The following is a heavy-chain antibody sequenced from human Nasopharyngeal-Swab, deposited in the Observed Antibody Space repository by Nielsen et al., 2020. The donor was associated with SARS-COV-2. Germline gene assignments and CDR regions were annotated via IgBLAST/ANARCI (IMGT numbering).Heavy chain of an antibody. CDR2: IYYSGST. CDR1: GGSISSSSYY. J-gene: IGHJ4*02. V-gene: IGHV4-39*07. D-gene: IGHD5-12*01. Sequence: SETLSLTCTVSGGSISSSSYYWGWIRQPPGKGLEWIGSIYYSGSTYYNPSLKSRVTISVDTSQNQFSLKLSSVTAADTAVYYCARDLGGLLVATGGTDYWGQGTLVTVSS. CDR3: ARDLGGLLVATGGTDY.